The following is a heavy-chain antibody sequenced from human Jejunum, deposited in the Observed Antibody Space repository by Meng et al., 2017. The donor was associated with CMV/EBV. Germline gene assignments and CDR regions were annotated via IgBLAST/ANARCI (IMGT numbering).Heavy chain of an antibody. CDR3: ARDNDGSSHYSQFDY. J-gene: IGHJ4*02. CDR2: INPYNGDT. V-gene: IGHV1-2*02. D-gene: IGHD3-22*01. Sequence: SGYTFKTYGITWVRQAPGQGLEWLGWINPYNGDTHYAPRFQGRVTMTRDTSLSTAYMELSRLTSDDTAVYYCARDNDGSSHYSQFDYWGQGTLVTVSS. CDR1: GYTFKTYG.